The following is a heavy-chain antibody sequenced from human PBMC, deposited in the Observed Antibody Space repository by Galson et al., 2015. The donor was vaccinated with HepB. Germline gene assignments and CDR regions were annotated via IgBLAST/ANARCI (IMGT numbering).Heavy chain of an antibody. Sequence: SLRLSCAASEFTFRSYAMSWVRQAPGKGLEWVSSISGSGGTTYHADSVEGRFTISRDNSKNTLYLQMNGLRVEDTAVYYCARLRSGTGTGPDHWGQGTLVTVSS. V-gene: IGHV3-23*01. D-gene: IGHD1-7*01. J-gene: IGHJ4*02. CDR3: ARLRSGTGTGPDH. CDR2: ISGSGGTT. CDR1: EFTFRSYA.